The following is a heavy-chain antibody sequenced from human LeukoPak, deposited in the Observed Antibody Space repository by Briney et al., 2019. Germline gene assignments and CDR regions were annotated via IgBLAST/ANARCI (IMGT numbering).Heavy chain of an antibody. J-gene: IGHJ4*02. CDR1: GFTFSSYS. CDR3: ARPRGGDFWSGYYSFDY. V-gene: IGHV3-21*01. CDR2: ISSSSSYI. D-gene: IGHD3-3*01. Sequence: GGSLRLSCAASGFTFSSYSMNWVRQAPGKGLEWVSSISSSSSYIYYADSVKGRFTISRDNAKNSLYLQMNSLRAEDTAVYYCARPRGGDFWSGYYSFDYWGQGTLVTVSS.